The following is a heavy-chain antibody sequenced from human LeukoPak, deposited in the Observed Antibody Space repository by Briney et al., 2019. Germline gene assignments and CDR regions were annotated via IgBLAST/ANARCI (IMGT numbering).Heavy chain of an antibody. J-gene: IGHJ4*02. CDR1: GGTFSGYA. D-gene: IGHD3-22*01. CDR2: IIPIFGTA. CDR3: VRDGSYYDNSGYYYLY. Sequence: SVKVSCKASGGTFSGYAISWVRQAPGQGLEWMGGIIPIFGTANYAQKFQGRVTITADESTSTAYMELSSLRSEDTAVYYCVRDGSYYDNSGYYYLYWGQGTLVTVSS. V-gene: IGHV1-69*13.